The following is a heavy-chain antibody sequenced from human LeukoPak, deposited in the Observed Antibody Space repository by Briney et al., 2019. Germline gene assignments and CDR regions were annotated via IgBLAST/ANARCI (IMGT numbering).Heavy chain of an antibody. CDR1: GFTFSSYG. Sequence: GGSLRLSCAASGFTFSSYGMSWVRQAPGKGLEWVSAISGSGGSTYYADSVKGRFTISKDNTKNMVDLQMNGLRAEDTAVYYCARAVTWIDPWGQGTLVIVYS. CDR3: ARAVTWIDP. V-gene: IGHV3-23*01. CDR2: ISGSGGST. J-gene: IGHJ5*02.